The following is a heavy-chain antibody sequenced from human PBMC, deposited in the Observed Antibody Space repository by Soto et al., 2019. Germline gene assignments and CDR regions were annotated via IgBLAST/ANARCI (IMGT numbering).Heavy chain of an antibody. CDR1: GGTFSSYA. D-gene: IGHD5-12*01. V-gene: IGHV1-69*13. CDR2: IIPIFGTA. J-gene: IGHJ3*02. Sequence: RASVKVSCKASGGTFSSYAISWVRQAPGQGLEWMGGIIPIFGTANYAQKFQGRVTITADESTSTAYMELSSLRSEDTAVYYCARVFGDGYNYGNAFDIWGQGTMVTVSS. CDR3: ARVFGDGYNYGNAFDI.